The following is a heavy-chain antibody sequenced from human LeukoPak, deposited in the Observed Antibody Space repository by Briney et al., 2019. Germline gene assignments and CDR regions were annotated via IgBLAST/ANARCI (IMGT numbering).Heavy chain of an antibody. V-gene: IGHV3-7*01. Sequence: GGSLRLSCAASGFMFSTYWMSWVRQAPGKGREGWANINQDGSHKNFVESVKGRFTVSRDNAKNFLYLHMNGLRAEATATYYCARDPPSDSNWYPDYWGQGILVAVSS. CDR3: ARDPPSDSNWYPDY. CDR2: INQDGSHK. CDR1: GFMFSTYW. J-gene: IGHJ4*02. D-gene: IGHD6-13*01.